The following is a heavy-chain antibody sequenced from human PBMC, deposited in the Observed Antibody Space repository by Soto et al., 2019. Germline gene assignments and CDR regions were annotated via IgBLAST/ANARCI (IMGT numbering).Heavy chain of an antibody. V-gene: IGHV1-2*04. J-gene: IGHJ5*02. CDR3: AREGTMITFGGVIVASPYNWFDP. Sequence: ASLKVSCKASGYTFTGYYMHWVRQAPGQGLEWMGWINPNSGGTNYAQKFQGWVTMTRDTSISTAYMELSRLRSDDTAVYYCAREGTMITFGGVIVASPYNWFDPWGQGTLVTVSS. D-gene: IGHD3-16*02. CDR1: GYTFTGYY. CDR2: INPNSGGT.